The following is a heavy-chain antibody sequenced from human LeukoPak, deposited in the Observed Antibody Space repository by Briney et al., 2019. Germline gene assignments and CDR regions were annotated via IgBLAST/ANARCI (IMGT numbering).Heavy chain of an antibody. V-gene: IGHV3-74*01. J-gene: IGHJ4*02. CDR1: RFIFTNYW. CDR3: TSFSETN. CDR2: VNNDGSAT. Sequence: TGGSLRLSCAASRFIFTNYWIHWVRQAPGKGLVWVSHVNNDGSATSYADSVKGRFTISRDSAKNTVYLHMNSLRVEDTAVYYCTSFSETNWGQGTLVTVSS. D-gene: IGHD2/OR15-2a*01.